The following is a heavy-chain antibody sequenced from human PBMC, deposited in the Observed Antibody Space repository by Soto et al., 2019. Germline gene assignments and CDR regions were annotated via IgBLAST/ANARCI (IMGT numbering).Heavy chain of an antibody. J-gene: IGHJ6*02. CDR2: IRSKAYGGTT. CDR3: TRVRGITIFGVVMDYYYYGMDV. CDR1: GFTFGDYA. D-gene: IGHD3-3*01. V-gene: IGHV3-49*04. Sequence: GGSLRLSCTASGFTFGDYAMSWVRQAPGKGLEWVGFIRSKAYGGTTEYSASVKVRFTISRDDAKIIAYLQMNSLKAEDTAVYYCTRVRGITIFGVVMDYYYYGMDVWGQGTTVTVSS.